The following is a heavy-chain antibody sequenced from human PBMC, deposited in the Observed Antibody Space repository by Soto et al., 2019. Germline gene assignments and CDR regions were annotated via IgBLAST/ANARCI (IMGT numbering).Heavy chain of an antibody. CDR3: ARGRVVTATQFDY. Sequence: QVQLVQSGAEVKKPGSSVKVSCKASGGTFSSYTISWVRQAPGQGLEWMGRIIPILGIANYAQKFQGRVTITADKSTSTAYMELSSLRSEDTAVYYCARGRVVTATQFDYWGQGTLVTVSS. D-gene: IGHD2-21*02. CDR2: IIPILGIA. J-gene: IGHJ4*02. V-gene: IGHV1-69*02. CDR1: GGTFSSYT.